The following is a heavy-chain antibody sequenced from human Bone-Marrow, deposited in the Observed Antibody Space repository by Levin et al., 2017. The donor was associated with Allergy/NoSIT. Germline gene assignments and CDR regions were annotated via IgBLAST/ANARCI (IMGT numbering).Heavy chain of an antibody. CDR2: MNPNSGNT. CDR1: GYTFTSYD. J-gene: IGHJ5*02. V-gene: IGHV1-8*01. Sequence: PGESLKISCKASGYTFTSYDINWVRQATGQGLEWMGWMNPNSGNTGYAQKFQGRVTMTRNTSISTAYMELSSLRSEDTAVYYCARYLMGVVVPAAILGSGWFDPWGQGTLVTVSS. CDR3: ARYLMGVVVPAAILGSGWFDP. D-gene: IGHD2-2*02.